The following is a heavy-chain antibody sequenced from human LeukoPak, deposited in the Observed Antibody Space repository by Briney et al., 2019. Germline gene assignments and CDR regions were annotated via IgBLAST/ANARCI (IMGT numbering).Heavy chain of an antibody. J-gene: IGHJ4*02. D-gene: IGHD3-22*01. CDR3: ARDLYYYDSSGYYPYFDY. CDR1: GFTFSIAW. V-gene: IGHV3-21*01. CDR2: ISSSSSYI. Sequence: PGGSLRLSCAASGFTFSIAWMSWVRQAPGKGLEWVSSISSSSSYIYYADSVKGRFTISRDNAKNSLYLQMNSLRAEDTAVYYCARDLYYYDSSGYYPYFDYWGQGTLVTVSS.